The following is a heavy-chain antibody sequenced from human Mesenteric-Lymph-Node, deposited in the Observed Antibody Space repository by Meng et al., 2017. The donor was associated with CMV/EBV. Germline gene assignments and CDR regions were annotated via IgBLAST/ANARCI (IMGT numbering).Heavy chain of an antibody. D-gene: IGHD5-12*01. CDR2: ISYDVINE. V-gene: IGHV3-30-3*01. CDR3: ANNIVVQNAHFYYYLYGMDV. Sequence: GGSLRLSCAASGFTFSSYAMHWVRQAPGKGLEWVAVISYDVINEYYADSVKGRLTISRDNSKHTVLLHMNRLRPEDTAVYYGANNIVVQNAHFYYYLYGMDVWGQGTTVTVSS. CDR1: GFTFSSYA. J-gene: IGHJ6*02.